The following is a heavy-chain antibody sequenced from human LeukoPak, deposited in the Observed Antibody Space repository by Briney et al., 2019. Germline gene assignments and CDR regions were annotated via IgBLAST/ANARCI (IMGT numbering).Heavy chain of an antibody. CDR1: GHTFTGYY. J-gene: IGHJ4*02. Sequence: ASVKVSCKASGHTFTGYYIHWVRQAPGQGLEWMGWMNPNSGGTHYAQKFQGRVIMTRDTSINIGYMELSRLRSDDTAVYYCVRDRTGWFGEFDYWGQGTLVTVSS. D-gene: IGHD3-10*01. CDR2: MNPNSGGT. V-gene: IGHV1-2*02. CDR3: VRDRTGWFGEFDY.